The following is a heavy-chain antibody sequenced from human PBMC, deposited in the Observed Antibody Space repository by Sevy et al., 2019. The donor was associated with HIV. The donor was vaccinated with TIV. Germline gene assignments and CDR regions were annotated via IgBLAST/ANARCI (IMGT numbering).Heavy chain of an antibody. CDR3: ARVVGGSGYYSNILDY. J-gene: IGHJ4*02. CDR2: ISAYNGNT. D-gene: IGHD3-22*01. CDR1: GYTFTSYG. V-gene: IGHV1-18*01. Sequence: ASVKVSCKASGYTFTSYGISWVRQAPGQGLEWMGWISAYNGNTNYAQKLQGRVTMTTDTSTSTAYRELRSLRSDDTAVYYCARVVGGSGYYSNILDYWGQGTLVTVSS.